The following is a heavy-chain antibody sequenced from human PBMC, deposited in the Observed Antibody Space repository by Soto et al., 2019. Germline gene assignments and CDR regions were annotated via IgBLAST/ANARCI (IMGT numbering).Heavy chain of an antibody. CDR3: ARAVSAGVDY. CDR1: GYSFTSLD. J-gene: IGHJ4*02. CDR2: MQPSTGRT. V-gene: IGHV1-8*01. Sequence: ASVKVSCKASGYSFTSLDINWVRQTAGQGLEWMGWMQPSTGRTGYAQKFQGRVTMTRDTSINTAYMELTTLTSDDTAVYYCARAVSAGVDYWGQGTLVTVSS. D-gene: IGHD6-19*01.